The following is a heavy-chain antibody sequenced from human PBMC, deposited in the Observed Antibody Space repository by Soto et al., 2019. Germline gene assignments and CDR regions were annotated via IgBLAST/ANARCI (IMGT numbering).Heavy chain of an antibody. CDR3: ARGTKGGSPPL. CDR2: ISSSSTNT. CDR1: GFAFSNYS. D-gene: IGHD1-7*01. Sequence: GGSLRLSCAGSGFAFSNYSMNWVRQAPGRGLEWVSYISSSSTNTYYAASVRGRFTISRDNAKNSLYLRMNSLKDEDTAVYYCARGTKGGSPPLWGQGTLVTVSS. J-gene: IGHJ4*02. V-gene: IGHV3-48*02.